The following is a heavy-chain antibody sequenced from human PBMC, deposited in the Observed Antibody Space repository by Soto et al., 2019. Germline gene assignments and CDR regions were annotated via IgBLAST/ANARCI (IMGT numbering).Heavy chain of an antibody. CDR2: IIPIFGTA. Sequence: QVQLVQSGAEVKKPGSSVKVSCKASGGTFSSYAISWVRQAPGQGLEWMGGIIPIFGTANYAQKFQGRVTMTADESTSTAYRELSSLRAEDTAVYYCARDRLTYYYDSSGYVFQHWGQGTLVTVSS. J-gene: IGHJ1*01. V-gene: IGHV1-69*12. D-gene: IGHD3-22*01. CDR1: GGTFSSYA. CDR3: ARDRLTYYYDSSGYVFQH.